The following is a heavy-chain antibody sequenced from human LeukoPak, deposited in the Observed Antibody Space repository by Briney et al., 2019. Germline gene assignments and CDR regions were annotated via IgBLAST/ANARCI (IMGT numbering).Heavy chain of an antibody. CDR3: AKASCGGECYYAMDV. D-gene: IGHD2-21*01. Sequence: GGSLRLSCAASGFTFSSNAMNCVRQAPGEGLEWVSRISGSGRNTYYADSVKGRFTISRDNSKNTLYLQMNSLRVEDTAVYYCAKASCGGECYYAMDVWGQGTTVTVSS. V-gene: IGHV3-23*01. CDR2: ISGSGRNT. CDR1: GFTFSSNA. J-gene: IGHJ6*02.